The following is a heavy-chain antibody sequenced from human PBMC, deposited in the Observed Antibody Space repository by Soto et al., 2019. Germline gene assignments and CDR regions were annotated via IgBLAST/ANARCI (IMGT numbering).Heavy chain of an antibody. CDR2: IDSSGEK. CDR3: VRRHLAVAVSPWFDP. J-gene: IGHJ5*02. Sequence: QVTLKESGPVLVKPTETLTLRCTVSGLSITDSEMGVSWIRQPPGQPLEWLAHIDSSGEKSYRTFLKSRLGISKDTSESQIVLTMTNMDPADTATYYCVRRHLAVAVSPWFDPWGQGIPVTVSS. CDR1: GLSITDSEMG. D-gene: IGHD6-19*01. V-gene: IGHV2-26*01.